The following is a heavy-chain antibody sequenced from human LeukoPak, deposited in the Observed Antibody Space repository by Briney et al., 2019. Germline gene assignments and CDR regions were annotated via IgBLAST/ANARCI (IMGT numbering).Heavy chain of an antibody. CDR3: ARDWKEGSRTTFDY. D-gene: IGHD3-10*01. Sequence: ASVKVSCKASGYTFTSYYMRWVRQAPGQGLERMGIINPTGGSGNYAQKFQGRVTMTRDTSTGTVYMELSSLRSEDTAVYYCARDWKEGSRTTFDYWGQGTLVTVSS. CDR1: GYTFTSYY. V-gene: IGHV1-46*01. CDR2: INPTGGSG. J-gene: IGHJ4*02.